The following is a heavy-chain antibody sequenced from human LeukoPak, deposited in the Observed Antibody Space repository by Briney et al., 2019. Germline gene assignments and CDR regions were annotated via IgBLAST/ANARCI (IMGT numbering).Heavy chain of an antibody. D-gene: IGHD2-2*01. Sequence: PGGSLRLYCAASGFTFSSYWMSWVRQAPGKGLEWVANIKQDGSEKYYVDSVKGRFTISRDNAKTSLYLQMNSLRAEDTAVYYCARAHCSSTSCYPNNWFDPWGQGTLVTVSS. CDR1: GFTFSSYW. V-gene: IGHV3-7*01. CDR2: IKQDGSEK. J-gene: IGHJ5*02. CDR3: ARAHCSSTSCYPNNWFDP.